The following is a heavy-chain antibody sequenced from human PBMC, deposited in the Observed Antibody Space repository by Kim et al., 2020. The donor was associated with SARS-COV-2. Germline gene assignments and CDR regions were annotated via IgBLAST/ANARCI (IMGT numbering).Heavy chain of an antibody. Sequence: SETLSLTCAVYGGSFSGYYWSWIRQPPGKGLEWIGEINHSGSTNYNPSLKSRVTISVDTSKNQFSLKLSSVTAADTAVYYCARDRSWYLYYMDVWGKGTTVTVSS. CDR2: INHSGST. D-gene: IGHD6-13*01. V-gene: IGHV4-34*01. CDR1: GGSFSGYY. J-gene: IGHJ6*03. CDR3: ARDRSWYLYYMDV.